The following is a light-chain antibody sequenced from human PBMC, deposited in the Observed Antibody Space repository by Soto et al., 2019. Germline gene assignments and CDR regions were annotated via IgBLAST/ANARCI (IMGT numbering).Light chain of an antibody. CDR2: GAS. J-gene: IGKJ1*01. Sequence: EIVMTQSPATLSLSPGERATLSCRASQSVGKYLVWYQQKPGQAPRLLIYGASSRATGIPDRFSGSGSGTDFTLTISRLEPEDFAVYYCQQYGSSGRTFGQGTKVDIK. V-gene: IGKV3-20*01. CDR3: QQYGSSGRT. CDR1: QSVGKY.